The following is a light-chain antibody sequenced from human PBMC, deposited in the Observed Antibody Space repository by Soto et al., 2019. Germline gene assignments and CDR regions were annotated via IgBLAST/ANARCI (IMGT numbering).Light chain of an antibody. Sequence: QSALTQPRSVSGSPGQSVTISCTGTSSDVGAYNYVSWYQQHPGKAPKLMTYDVSKRPSGVPDRFSGSKSGNTASLTISGLQAEDEADYYCCSYADNYSYVFGTVTKLTVL. CDR3: CSYADNYSYV. CDR2: DVS. V-gene: IGLV2-11*01. J-gene: IGLJ1*01. CDR1: SSDVGAYNY.